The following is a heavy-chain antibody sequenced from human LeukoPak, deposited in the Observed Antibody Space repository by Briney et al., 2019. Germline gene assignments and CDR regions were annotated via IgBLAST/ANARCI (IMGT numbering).Heavy chain of an antibody. J-gene: IGHJ4*02. CDR2: IIPIFGTA. Sequence: SVKVSCKASGGTFSSYAISWVRQAPGQGLEWMGGIIPIFGTANYAQKFQGRVTITADESTSTAYMELSSLRSEDTAVYYCARTYYYDSSGYSTTLVYFDYRGQGTLVTVSS. V-gene: IGHV1-69*13. D-gene: IGHD3-22*01. CDR1: GGTFSSYA. CDR3: ARTYYYDSSGYSTTLVYFDY.